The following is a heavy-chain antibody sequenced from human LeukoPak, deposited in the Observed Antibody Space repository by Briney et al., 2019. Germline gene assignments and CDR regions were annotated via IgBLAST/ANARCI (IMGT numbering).Heavy chain of an antibody. CDR1: GYTFTSYY. V-gene: IGHV1-46*01. Sequence: ASVKVSCKASGYTFTSYYLHWVRQAPGQGLEWMGIINPSGGSTSYAQKFQGRVTMTRDMSTSTVYMELSSLRSEDTAVYYCVRQYYDYSSAYYWAPDYWGQGTPVTVSS. CDR2: INPSGGST. J-gene: IGHJ4*02. D-gene: IGHD3-22*01. CDR3: VRQYYDYSSAYYWAPDY.